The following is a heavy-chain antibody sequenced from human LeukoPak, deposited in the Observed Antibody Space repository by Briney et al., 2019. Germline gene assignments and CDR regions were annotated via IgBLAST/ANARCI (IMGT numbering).Heavy chain of an antibody. Sequence: PSETLSLTCTVSGGSIRSSYYYWGWIRQPPGKGLEWIGSIYDSGSTYYNPSLKSRVTISVDTSKNQFPLKLSSVTAADTAVFYCAREGCSSSSCYTDYWGQGTLVTVSS. J-gene: IGHJ4*02. CDR1: GGSIRSSYYY. V-gene: IGHV4-39*06. CDR3: AREGCSSSSCYTDY. CDR2: IYDSGST. D-gene: IGHD2-2*02.